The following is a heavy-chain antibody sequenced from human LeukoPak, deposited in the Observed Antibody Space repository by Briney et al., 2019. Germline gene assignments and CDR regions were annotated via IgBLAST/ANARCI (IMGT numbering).Heavy chain of an antibody. CDR2: LDPEDGET. CDR3: ARVTPTHYYGSGSYHYYCYMDV. V-gene: IGHV1-24*01. D-gene: IGHD3-10*01. CDR1: GYTLSELS. J-gene: IGHJ6*03. Sequence: GASAKVSCKLSGYTLSELSMHWVRQAPGKGREWMGDLDPEDGETIYAQKFQGRVTMTEDTSTDTAYMELSSLRSDDTAVYYCARVTPTHYYGSGSYHYYCYMDVWGKGTTVTVSS.